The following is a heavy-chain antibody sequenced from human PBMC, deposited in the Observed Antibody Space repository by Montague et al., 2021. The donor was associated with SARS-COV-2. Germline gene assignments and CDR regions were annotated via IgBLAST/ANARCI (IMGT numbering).Heavy chain of an antibody. Sequence: SETLSLTCTVYGGSTSSYYWTWIRQPAGKGLEWIGRTYSSGTTRYNGSLKSRVTLSVDTSANQFSLRVNSVTAADTAVYYCARSGGKVGEAYDYWGQGILVTVSS. J-gene: IGHJ4*02. CDR2: TYSSGTT. CDR1: GGSTSSYY. CDR3: ARSGGKVGEAYDY. D-gene: IGHD5-12*01. V-gene: IGHV4-4*07.